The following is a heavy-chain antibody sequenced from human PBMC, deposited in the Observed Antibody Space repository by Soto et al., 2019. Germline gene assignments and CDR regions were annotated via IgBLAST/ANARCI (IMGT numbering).Heavy chain of an antibody. CDR1: GFTFSSYG. CDR2: ISNSGSLT. V-gene: IGHV3-23*01. D-gene: IGHD1-1*01. CDR3: STIPGTGHWDFQV. Sequence: QLLESGGGLVQFGGSLRLSCAASGFTFSSYGMSWVRQVPGKGLEWVSSISNSGSLTYYADSVKGRCTISSDNSKNTLYLQMNSLRAEDTALYYCSTIPGTGHWDFQVWGCGTLVTVSS. J-gene: IGHJ2*01.